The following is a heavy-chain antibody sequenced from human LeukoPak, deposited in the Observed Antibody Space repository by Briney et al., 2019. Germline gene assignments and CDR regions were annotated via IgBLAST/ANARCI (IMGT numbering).Heavy chain of an antibody. D-gene: IGHD1-26*01. CDR2: IYPGDSDT. CDR3: ARRSGSYFNF. J-gene: IGHJ4*02. CDR1: GSAYNFANFW. V-gene: IGHV5-51*01. Sequence: GESLKISCKGSGSAYNFANFWIGWVRQMPGKGLEWMGIIYPGDSDTRYSPSFEGQVTISADKSISTAYLQWSSLRASDTAMYFCARRSGSYFNFWGQGTQVIVSS.